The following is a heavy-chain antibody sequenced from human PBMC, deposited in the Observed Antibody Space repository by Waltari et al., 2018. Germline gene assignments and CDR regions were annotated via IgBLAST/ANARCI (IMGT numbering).Heavy chain of an antibody. D-gene: IGHD3-10*01. J-gene: IGHJ4*02. Sequence: EVQLVESGGGLVQPGGSLRLSCAPSESTFSRYWMHWVRQAPGKGLVWVARINAVGSDTTYADSVEGRFTISRDNAKNMLYLQMNSLGAEDTAIYFCAREYGRGTFDYWGQGTLVAVSS. CDR2: INAVGSDT. V-gene: IGHV3-74*01. CDR3: AREYGRGTFDY. CDR1: ESTFSRYW.